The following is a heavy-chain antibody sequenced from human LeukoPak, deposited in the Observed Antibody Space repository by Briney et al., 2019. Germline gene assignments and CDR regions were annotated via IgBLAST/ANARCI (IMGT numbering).Heavy chain of an antibody. V-gene: IGHV5-10-1*01. CDR1: GYSFSSYW. J-gene: IGHJ4*02. Sequence: GESLRISCKGSGYSFSSYWINWVRQMPGKGLERVGRIDPSDSYTNYNPSFQGHVTISADKSISTAYLQWSSLMASDTAMYYCARHTISDYWGQGTQVTVSS. CDR2: IDPSDSYT. D-gene: IGHD3-10*01. CDR3: ARHTISDY.